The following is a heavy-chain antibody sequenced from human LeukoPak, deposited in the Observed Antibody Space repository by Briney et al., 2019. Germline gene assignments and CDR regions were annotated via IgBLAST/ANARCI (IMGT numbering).Heavy chain of an antibody. J-gene: IGHJ6*02. CDR2: IYHSGST. Sequence: MASQTLSLTCTVSGDSVSSNGYYWIWIRQHPGKGLEWIGYIYHSGSTCYNPSLKSRVTISVDTSKNQFSLKLSSVTAADTAVYFCAIGTAMANSPRGTPSGYGMDVWGQGTTVTVSS. V-gene: IGHV4-31*03. CDR3: AIGTAMANSPRGTPSGYGMDV. D-gene: IGHD5-18*01. CDR1: GDSVSSNGYY.